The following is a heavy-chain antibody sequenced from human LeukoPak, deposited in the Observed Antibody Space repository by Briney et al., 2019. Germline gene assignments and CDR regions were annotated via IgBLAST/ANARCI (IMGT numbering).Heavy chain of an antibody. CDR3: TPGAGTD. CDR2: ISYDGSNK. Sequence: GGSLRLSCAASGFTFSSYAMHWVRQAPGKGLEWVAVISYDGSNKYYADSVKGRFTISRDNSKNTLYLQMNSLRAEDTAVYYCTPGAGTDWGQGTLVTVSS. J-gene: IGHJ4*02. V-gene: IGHV3-30-3*01. D-gene: IGHD1/OR15-1a*01. CDR1: GFTFSSYA.